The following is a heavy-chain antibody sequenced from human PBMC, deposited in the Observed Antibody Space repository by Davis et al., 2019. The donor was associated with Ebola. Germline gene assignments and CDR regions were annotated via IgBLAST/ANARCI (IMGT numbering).Heavy chain of an antibody. V-gene: IGHV3-23*01. J-gene: IGHJ6*04. D-gene: IGHD6-19*01. Sequence: PGGSLRLSCAASGFTFGSYAMSWIRQAPGKGLEWVSRISGSGGDPHYADSVKGRFTISRDNSKNTLYLQMNSLRAEDTAVFYCAKRATVKVAGANYYNAMDVWGKGTTVTVSS. CDR1: GFTFGSYA. CDR3: AKRATVKVAGANYYNAMDV. CDR2: ISGSGGDP.